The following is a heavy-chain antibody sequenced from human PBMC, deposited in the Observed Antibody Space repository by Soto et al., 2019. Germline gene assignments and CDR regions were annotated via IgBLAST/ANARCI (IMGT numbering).Heavy chain of an antibody. CDR2: IWHDGGNK. CDR3: ARDGDVNTGFGKDY. V-gene: IGHV3-33*01. J-gene: IGHJ4*02. Sequence: PGGSLRLSCAASGFTFSSYGMNWVRQAPGKGLEWVAFIWHDGGNKFYAESVKGRFTISRDNSKNTLYLQMTSLSAEDTAMYYCARDGDVNTGFGKDYWGQGTLVTVSS. D-gene: IGHD3-16*01. CDR1: GFTFSSYG.